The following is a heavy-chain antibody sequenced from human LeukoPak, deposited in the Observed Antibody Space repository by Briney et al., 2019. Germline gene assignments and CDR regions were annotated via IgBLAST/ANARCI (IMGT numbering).Heavy chain of an antibody. CDR2: INHSGST. Sequence: SETLSLTCTVSGGSISSGGYYWSWIRQPPGKGLEWIGEINHSGSTNYNPSLKSRVTISVDTSKNQFSLKLSSVTAADTAVYYCARGKPYYDFWSGYYTKPSYYFDYWGQGTLVTVSS. V-gene: IGHV4-39*07. CDR1: GGSISSGGYY. CDR3: ARGKPYYDFWSGYYTKPSYYFDY. D-gene: IGHD3-3*01. J-gene: IGHJ4*02.